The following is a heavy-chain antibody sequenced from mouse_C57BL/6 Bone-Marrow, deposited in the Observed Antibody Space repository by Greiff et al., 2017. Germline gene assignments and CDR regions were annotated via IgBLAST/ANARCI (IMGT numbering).Heavy chain of an antibody. CDR1: GYTFTGYW. J-gene: IGHJ3*01. V-gene: IGHV1-9*01. D-gene: IGHD2-4*01. CDR3: ARRPLYYDYDGWFAY. Sequence: QVQLQQSGAELMKPGASVKLSCKATGYTFTGYWIEWVKQRPGHGLEWIGEILPGSGSTNYNEKFKGKATFTADTSSNTAYMQLSSLTTEDSAISYCARRPLYYDYDGWFAYWGQGTLVTVSA. CDR2: ILPGSGST.